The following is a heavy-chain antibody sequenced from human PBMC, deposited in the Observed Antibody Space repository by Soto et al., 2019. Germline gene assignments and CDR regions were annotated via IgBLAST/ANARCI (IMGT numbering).Heavy chain of an antibody. CDR2: INPSGGST. D-gene: IGHD3-22*01. Sequence: VASVKVSCKASGYTFTSYYMHWVRQAPGQGLEWMGIINPSGGSTSYAQKFQGRVTMTRDTSTSTVYMELSSLRSEDRAVYYCATDNYYDRSGRDDAFDIWGQGTMVTVSS. CDR1: GYTFTSYY. V-gene: IGHV1-46*01. J-gene: IGHJ3*02. CDR3: ATDNYYDRSGRDDAFDI.